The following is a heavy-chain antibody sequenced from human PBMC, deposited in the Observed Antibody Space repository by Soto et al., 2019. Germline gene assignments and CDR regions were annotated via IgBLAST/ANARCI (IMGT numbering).Heavy chain of an antibody. J-gene: IGHJ4*02. Sequence: QITLKESGPTLVKPTQTLTLTCTFSGFSLSTSGVGVGGIRQPPGKALEWLALIYWDDDKRYSPSLKSRLTIHKDTSKIQVVLTMTSVDPVDTAAYCCAHWWDFDYWGQGTLVTVSS. D-gene: IGHD2-15*01. CDR2: IYWDDDK. CDR3: AHWWDFDY. V-gene: IGHV2-5*02. CDR1: GFSLSTSGVG.